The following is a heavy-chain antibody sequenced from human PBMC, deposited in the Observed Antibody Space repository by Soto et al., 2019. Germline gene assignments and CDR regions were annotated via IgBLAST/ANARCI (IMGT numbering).Heavy chain of an antibody. J-gene: IGHJ5*02. CDR1: GGTFSSYT. D-gene: IGHD3-9*01. CDR3: ARGDDILTGSNWFDP. CDR2: IIPMFGTT. Sequence: QVQLVQSGAEVKKPGSSVKVSCKASGGTFSSYTISWGRQAPGQGLEWMGGIIPMFGTTNYAQKFQGRVTITADEYTSTACMELFSLRSEDTAVYYCARGDDILTGSNWFDPWGQGTLLTVSS. V-gene: IGHV1-69*01.